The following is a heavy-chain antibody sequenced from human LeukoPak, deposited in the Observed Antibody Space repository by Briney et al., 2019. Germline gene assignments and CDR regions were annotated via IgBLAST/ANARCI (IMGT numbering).Heavy chain of an antibody. CDR2: INPNSGGT. V-gene: IGHV1-2*04. Sequence: RASVKVSCKASGYTFTGYYMHWVRQAPGQGLEWMGWINPNSGGTNYAQKFQGWVTMTRDTSISTAYMELSRLRSDDTAVYYCARPAYSSSWFDLDYWGQGTLVTVSS. J-gene: IGHJ4*02. D-gene: IGHD6-13*01. CDR1: GYTFTGYY. CDR3: ARPAYSSSWFDLDY.